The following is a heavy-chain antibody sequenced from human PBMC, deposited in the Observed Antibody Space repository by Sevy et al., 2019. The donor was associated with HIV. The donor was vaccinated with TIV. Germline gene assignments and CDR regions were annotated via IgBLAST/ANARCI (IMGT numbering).Heavy chain of an antibody. CDR3: ALERLSSDVAEYFQN. CDR2: ISFDASNK. D-gene: IGHD1-1*01. J-gene: IGHJ1*01. CDR1: GFTFSRYS. Sequence: GGSLSLSCAASGFTFSRYSMHWVRQAPGKGLEWVVTISFDASNKHYADSVKGRFTISRDNFQNSLFLQMNSLRPEDTAVYYCALERLSSDVAEYFQNWGQGTLVTVSS. V-gene: IGHV3-30*04.